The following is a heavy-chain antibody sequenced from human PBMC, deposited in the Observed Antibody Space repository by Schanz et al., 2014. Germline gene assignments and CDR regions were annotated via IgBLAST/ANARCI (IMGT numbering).Heavy chain of an antibody. D-gene: IGHD2-8*02. V-gene: IGHV3-23*01. CDR1: GFSFGTYA. CDR3: AKSLESCPGGRCSRGYFDY. CDR2: ISDSGDTA. J-gene: IGHJ4*02. Sequence: EVQLLESGGGLVQPGGSLRLSCAASGFSFGTYAMSWVRQAPGKGLEWVSLISDSGDTAYYADSVKGRFTISRDNFKGALYLQMSSLRAEDTAVYYCAKSLESCPGGRCSRGYFDYWGQGTLVTVSS.